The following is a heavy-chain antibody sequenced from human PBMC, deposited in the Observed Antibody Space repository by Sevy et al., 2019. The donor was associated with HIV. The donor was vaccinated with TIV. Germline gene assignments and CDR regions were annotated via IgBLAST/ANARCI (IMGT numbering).Heavy chain of an antibody. Sequence: GGSLRLSCAASGFTFSSYAMHWVRQAPGKGLEWVAVISYDGSMRFHANSVKGRFTISRDKSKNMVYLQMNGLRIEDTAVYYCARAEVDRYYYYYGMDVWGQGTTVTVSS. CDR2: ISYDGSMR. CDR3: ARAEVDRYYYYYGMDV. V-gene: IGHV3-30*01. CDR1: GFTFSSYA. J-gene: IGHJ6*02.